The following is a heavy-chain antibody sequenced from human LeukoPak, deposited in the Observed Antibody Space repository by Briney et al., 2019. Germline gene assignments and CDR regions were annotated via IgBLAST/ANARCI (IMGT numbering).Heavy chain of an antibody. D-gene: IGHD4-23*01. CDR3: ARLVDGGNEYWYFDL. Sequence: SETLSLTCTVSGGSISSHYWSWVRQPPGKGLEWIGYMYYSGSTSYNPSLKSRVSISVDTSKNQFSLKLSSVTAADTALYYCARLVDGGNEYWYFDLWGRGTLVTVSS. V-gene: IGHV4-59*11. J-gene: IGHJ2*01. CDR2: MYYSGST. CDR1: GGSISSHY.